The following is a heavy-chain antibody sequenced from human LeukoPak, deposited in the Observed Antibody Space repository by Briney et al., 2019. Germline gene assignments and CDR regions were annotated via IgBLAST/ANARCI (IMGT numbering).Heavy chain of an antibody. Sequence: PPETLSLTCTVSGGSLSSYYWSWIRQPPGKGLEWIGYIYTSGSTNYNPPLTSRVTISVDTSKNQFSLKLSSVAAADTAVYYCARHQPARTTAETLFDYWGQGTLVTVSS. CDR1: GGSLSSYY. J-gene: IGHJ4*02. CDR2: IYTSGST. D-gene: IGHD4-17*01. CDR3: ARHQPARTTAETLFDY. V-gene: IGHV4-4*09.